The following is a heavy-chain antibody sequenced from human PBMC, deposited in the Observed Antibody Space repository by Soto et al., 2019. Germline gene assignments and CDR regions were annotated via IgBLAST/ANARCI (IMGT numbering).Heavy chain of an antibody. CDR1: GGSISSGGYY. J-gene: IGHJ4*02. Sequence: QVQLQESGPGLVKPSQTLSLTCTVSGGSISSGGYYWSWIRQHPGKGLEWIGYIYYSGSTYYNPSLKGRVTLSVDTSKNQFSLKLSSVTAADTAVYYCARGVTMVRGVIHTPYFDYWGQGTLVTVSS. CDR2: IYYSGST. D-gene: IGHD3-10*01. CDR3: ARGVTMVRGVIHTPYFDY. V-gene: IGHV4-31*03.